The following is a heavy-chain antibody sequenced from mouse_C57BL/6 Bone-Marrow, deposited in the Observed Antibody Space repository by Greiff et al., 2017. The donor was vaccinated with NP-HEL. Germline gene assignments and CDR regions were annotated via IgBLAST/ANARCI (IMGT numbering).Heavy chain of an antibody. D-gene: IGHD2-3*01. CDR1: GYTFTSYW. Sequence: QVQLQQPGAELVKPGASVTLSCKASGYTFTSYWMHWVKQRPGRGLEWIGRIDPNSGGTKYNEKFKGKATLTVDKPSSTAYMQLSSLTSEDSAVYYCARGSNDGYRWFAYWGQGTLVTVSA. J-gene: IGHJ3*01. V-gene: IGHV1-72*01. CDR3: ARGSNDGYRWFAY. CDR2: IDPNSGGT.